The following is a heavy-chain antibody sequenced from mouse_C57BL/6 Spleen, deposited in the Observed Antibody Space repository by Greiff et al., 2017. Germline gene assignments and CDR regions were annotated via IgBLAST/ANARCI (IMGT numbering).Heavy chain of an antibody. D-gene: IGHD1-1*01. CDR3: ARSLNSYYYGSSYREDAMDY. CDR1: GYTFTDYY. Sequence: QVQLQQSGAELVKPGASVKISCKASGYTFTDYYINWVKQRPGQGLEWIGKIGPGSGSTYYNEKFKGKATLTADKSSSTAYMQLSSLTSEDSAVYVCARSLNSYYYGSSYREDAMDYWGQGTSVTVSS. J-gene: IGHJ4*01. V-gene: IGHV1-77*01. CDR2: IGPGSGST.